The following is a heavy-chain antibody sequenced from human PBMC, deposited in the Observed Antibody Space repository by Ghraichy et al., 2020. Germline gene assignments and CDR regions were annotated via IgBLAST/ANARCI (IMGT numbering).Heavy chain of an antibody. CDR1: GDSITSLF. Sequence: SETLSLTCTVSGDSITSLFWSWIRQPPGEGLEWIGFIYHTGSRKYNPSLKGRVTLSVDTSKNQFSLKLRSVTAADTAVYYCARDMRLGDNDYYNGMDVWGQGTTVTVSS. J-gene: IGHJ6*02. CDR3: ARDMRLGDNDYYNGMDV. CDR2: IYHTGSR. D-gene: IGHD3-16*01. V-gene: IGHV4-59*11.